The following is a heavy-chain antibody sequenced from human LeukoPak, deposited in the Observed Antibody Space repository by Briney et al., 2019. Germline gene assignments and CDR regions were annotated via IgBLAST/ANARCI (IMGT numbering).Heavy chain of an antibody. CDR1: GYSFTSYW. Sequence: GDSLTTSSKGSGYSFTSYWIGWVRQMPGKGLEWMWIIYPGDSDTIYSPSFQGQVTISADKSISTEYLQWRSLKASDTAMYYCARWITNREDYFDYWGQGTLVTVSS. D-gene: IGHD3-16*01. J-gene: IGHJ4*02. V-gene: IGHV5-51*01. CDR3: ARWITNREDYFDY. CDR2: IYPGDSDT.